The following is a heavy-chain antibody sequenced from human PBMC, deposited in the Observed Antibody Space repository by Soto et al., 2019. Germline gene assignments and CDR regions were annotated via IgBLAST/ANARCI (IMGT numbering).Heavy chain of an antibody. CDR2: ISSSGSTI. J-gene: IGHJ6*03. D-gene: IGHD1-1*01. V-gene: IGHV3-11*01. CDR3: AGVGYNWNDRDYYMDV. CDR1: GFTFSDYY. Sequence: PGGSLRLSCAASGFTFSDYYMSWIRQAPGKGLEWVSYISSSGSTIYYADSVKGRFTISRDNAKNSLYLQMNSLRAEDTAVYYCAGVGYNWNDRDYYMDVWGKGTTVTVSS.